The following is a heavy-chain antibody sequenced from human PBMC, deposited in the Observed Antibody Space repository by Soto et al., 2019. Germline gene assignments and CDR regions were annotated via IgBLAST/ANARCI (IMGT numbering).Heavy chain of an antibody. D-gene: IGHD6-13*01. Sequence: ASVKVSCKASGYTFTSYGISWVRQAPGQGLEWMGWISAFNGTANYAQKFQGRVTITADKSTSTAYMELSSLRSEDTAVYYCARRPAAAGTGYYYCGMDVWGQGTTVTVSS. CDR3: ARRPAAAGTGYYYCGMDV. J-gene: IGHJ6*02. V-gene: IGHV1-18*01. CDR1: GYTFTSYG. CDR2: ISAFNGTA.